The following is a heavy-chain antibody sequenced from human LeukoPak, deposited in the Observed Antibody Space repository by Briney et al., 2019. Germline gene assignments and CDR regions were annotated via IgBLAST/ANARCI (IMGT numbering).Heavy chain of an antibody. CDR2: ISAYNGNT. J-gene: IGHJ4*02. D-gene: IGHD3-22*01. Sequence: ASVKISCKASGYTFTSYGISWVRQAPGQGLEWMGWISAYNGNTNYAQKLQGRVTMTTDTSTSTAYTELRSLRSDDTAVYYCARDNPLPLSMIVVGHVSFDYWGQGTLVTVSS. CDR1: GYTFTSYG. CDR3: ARDNPLPLSMIVVGHVSFDY. V-gene: IGHV1-18*01.